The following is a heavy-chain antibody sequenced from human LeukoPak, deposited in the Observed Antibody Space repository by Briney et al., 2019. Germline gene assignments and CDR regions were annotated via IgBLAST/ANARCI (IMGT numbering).Heavy chain of an antibody. J-gene: IGHJ3*02. D-gene: IGHD4-17*01. CDR3: ARVYGGNPRDAFDI. CDR2: VSNNGGST. Sequence: GGSLRLSCAASGFTFSSYAMHWVRQAPGKGLEYVSAVSNNGGSTYYANSVKGRFTISRDNSKNTLYLQMGSLRAEDMAVYYCARVYGGNPRDAFDIWGQGTMVPVSS. CDR1: GFTFSSYA. V-gene: IGHV3-64*01.